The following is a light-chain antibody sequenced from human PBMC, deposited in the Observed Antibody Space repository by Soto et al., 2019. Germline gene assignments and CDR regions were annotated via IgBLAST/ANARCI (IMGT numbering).Light chain of an antibody. J-gene: IGKJ1*01. CDR3: QHYNSYSEA. CDR2: KAS. Sequence: DIQMTQSPSTLSGSVGDRVTITCRASQTISSWLAWYQQKPGKAPKLLIYKASTVKSGVPSRFSGSGSGTEFTLTISSLQPDDLATYYCQHYNSYSEAFGQGTKVELQ. V-gene: IGKV1-5*03. CDR1: QTISSW.